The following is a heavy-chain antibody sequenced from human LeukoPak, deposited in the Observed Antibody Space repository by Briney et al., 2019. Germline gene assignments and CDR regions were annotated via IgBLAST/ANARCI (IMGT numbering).Heavy chain of an antibody. V-gene: IGHV3-23*01. CDR2: ISGSGDNT. J-gene: IGHJ4*02. D-gene: IGHD3-9*01. CDR1: GFTFSNYA. Sequence: GGSLRLSCAASGFTFSNYAMSWVCQAPGKGLEWVSTISGSGDNTYYADSVKGRFTISRDNSKNTLYLQMNSLRAEDTAVYYCARVYSSSLTGWGQGTLVTVSS. CDR3: ARVYSSSLTG.